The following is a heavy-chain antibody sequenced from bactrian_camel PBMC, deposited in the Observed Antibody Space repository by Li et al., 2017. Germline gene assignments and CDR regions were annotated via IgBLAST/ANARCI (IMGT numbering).Heavy chain of an antibody. V-gene: IGHV3S1*01. D-gene: IGHD6*01. Sequence: HVQLVESGGGSVQAGGSLRLSCVASGVTVSSGWMAWFRQGPGEEREGVAALLAEGGPGRYADSVKGRFAVSKDNAKNTLYLQMNSLEPEDTAMYYCAATTVVVGWSLADFEYNYWGQGTQVTVS. CDR1: GVTVSSGW. CDR3: AATTVVVGWSLADFEYNY. CDR2: LLAEGGPG. J-gene: IGHJ4*01.